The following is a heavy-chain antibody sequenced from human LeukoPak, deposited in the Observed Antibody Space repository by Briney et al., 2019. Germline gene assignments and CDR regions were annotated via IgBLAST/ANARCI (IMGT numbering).Heavy chain of an antibody. CDR2: INHSGST. V-gene: IGHV4-34*01. J-gene: IGHJ6*02. CDR1: GGSFSGYY. CDR3: ARHRAPYGMDV. Sequence: SETLSLTCAVYGGSFSGYYWSWIRQPPGKGLEWIGEINHSGSTNYNPSLKSRVTISVDTSKNQFPLKLSSVTAADTAVYYCARHRAPYGMDVWGQGTLVTVSS.